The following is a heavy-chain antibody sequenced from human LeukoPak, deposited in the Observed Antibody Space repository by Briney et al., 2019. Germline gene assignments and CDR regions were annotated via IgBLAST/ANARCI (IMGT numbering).Heavy chain of an antibody. D-gene: IGHD3-9*01. CDR2: IYYSGST. CDR3: ASTPADWYYFDY. Sequence: SETLSLTCTVSGYSISSSSYYRGWIRQPPGKGLEWIGSIYYSGSTYYNPSLKSRVTISVDTSKNQFSLKLSSVTAADTAVFYCASTPADWYYFDYWGQGTLVTVSS. V-gene: IGHV4-39*01. J-gene: IGHJ4*02. CDR1: GYSISSSSYY.